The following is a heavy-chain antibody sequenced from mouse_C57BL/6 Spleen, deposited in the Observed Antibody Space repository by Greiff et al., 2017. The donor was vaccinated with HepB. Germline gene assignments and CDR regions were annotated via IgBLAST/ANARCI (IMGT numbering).Heavy chain of an antibody. Sequence: VKLQQPGAELVKPGASVKLSCKASGYTFTSYWMHWVKQRPGQGLEWIGMIHPNSGSTNYNEKFKSKATLTVDKSSSTAYMQLSSLTSEDSAVYYCAFYYYGSSRYWYFDVWGTGTTVTVSS. CDR2: IHPNSGST. D-gene: IGHD1-1*01. CDR1: GYTFTSYW. V-gene: IGHV1-64*01. J-gene: IGHJ1*03. CDR3: AFYYYGSSRYWYFDV.